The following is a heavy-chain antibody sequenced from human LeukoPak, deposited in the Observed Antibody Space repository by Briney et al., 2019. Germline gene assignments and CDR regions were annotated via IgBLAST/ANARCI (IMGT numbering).Heavy chain of an antibody. Sequence: GGSLRLSCAASGFTFSNYAMSWVRQAPGKGLEWVSAISGSGGSTYYADSVKGRFTISRDNSKNTLYLQMNSLRAEDTAVYYCAKDPYYYDSSGYYSNWFDPWGQGTLVTVSS. J-gene: IGHJ5*02. CDR2: ISGSGGST. CDR1: GFTFSNYA. CDR3: AKDPYYYDSSGYYSNWFDP. D-gene: IGHD3-22*01. V-gene: IGHV3-23*01.